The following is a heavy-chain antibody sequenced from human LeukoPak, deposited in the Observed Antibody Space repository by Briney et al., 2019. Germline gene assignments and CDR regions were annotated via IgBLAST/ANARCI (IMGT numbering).Heavy chain of an antibody. V-gene: IGHV1-8*03. CDR1: GYTFTSYD. CDR2: MNPNSGNT. J-gene: IGHJ4*02. D-gene: IGHD3-16*02. CDR3: ARSPVAFGGVIDKRLALDY. Sequence: ASVKVSCKASGYTFTSYDINWVRQATGQGLEWMGWMNPNSGNTGYAQKFQGRVTITRNTSISTAYMELSRLRSDDTAVYYCARSPVAFGGVIDKRLALDYWGQGTLVTVSS.